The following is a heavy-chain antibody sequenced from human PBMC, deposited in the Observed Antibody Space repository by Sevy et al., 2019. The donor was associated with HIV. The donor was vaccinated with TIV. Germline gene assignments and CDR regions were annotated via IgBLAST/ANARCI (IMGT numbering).Heavy chain of an antibody. D-gene: IGHD3-22*01. Sequence: ASVKVSCKASGYTFTNYYMHWVRQAPGQGLEWMGIINLSGGSTTYAQIFQHRVTMTRDTSTSTVYMELSSLRSEDTAVYYCVRDRRGYDSTAYFYDYWGQGTLVTVSS. V-gene: IGHV1-46*01. CDR3: VRDRRGYDSTAYFYDY. J-gene: IGHJ4*01. CDR2: INLSGGST. CDR1: GYTFTNYY.